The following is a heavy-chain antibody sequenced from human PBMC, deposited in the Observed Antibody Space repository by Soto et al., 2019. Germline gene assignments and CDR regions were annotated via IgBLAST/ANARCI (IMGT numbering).Heavy chain of an antibody. V-gene: IGHV4-59*08. CDR2: IYYSGST. D-gene: IGHD2-21*02. CDR3: ARHTYCGGDCYFVDY. Sequence: SETLSLSCTVSSGSTSSYYWSWIRQPPGKGLEWIGYIYYSGSTNYNPSLKSRVTISVDTSKNQFSLKLSSVTAADTAVYYCARHTYCGGDCYFVDYWGQGTLVTVSS. J-gene: IGHJ4*02. CDR1: SGSTSSYY.